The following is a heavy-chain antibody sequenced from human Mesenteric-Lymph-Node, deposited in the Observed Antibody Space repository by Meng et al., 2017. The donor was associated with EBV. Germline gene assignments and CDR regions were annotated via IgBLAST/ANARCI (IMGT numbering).Heavy chain of an antibody. D-gene: IGHD5-24*01. CDR2: MNPNSGAT. Sequence: QVHLVRSGAGVKKPGASVKVSCKASGYTFTSYDINWVRQATGQGLEWMGWMNPNSGATGSTQKFQGRVTMTRNTSISTAYMELNSLTSEDTAVYYCSRDSIYNGQDSWGQGTLVTVSS. CDR1: GYTFTSYD. CDR3: SRDSIYNGQDS. V-gene: IGHV1-8*01. J-gene: IGHJ4*02.